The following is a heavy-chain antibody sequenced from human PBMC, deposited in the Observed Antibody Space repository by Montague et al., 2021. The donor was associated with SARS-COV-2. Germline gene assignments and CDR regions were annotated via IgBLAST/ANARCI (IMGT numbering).Heavy chain of an antibody. Sequence: SETLSLTCTVSGGSISSSSYYWSWIRQPPGKGLEWIGSIYYSGSTYYNPSLKSRVTISVDTSKNQFSLKLSSVTAADTAVYYCARVGRQQLVRLSGMDVWGQGTMVTVSS. CDR2: IYYSGST. D-gene: IGHD6-13*01. CDR1: GGSISSSSYY. V-gene: IGHV4-39*07. CDR3: ARVGRQQLVRLSGMDV. J-gene: IGHJ6*02.